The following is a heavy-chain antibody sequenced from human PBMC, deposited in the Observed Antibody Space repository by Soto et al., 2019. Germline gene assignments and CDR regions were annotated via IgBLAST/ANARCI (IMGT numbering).Heavy chain of an antibody. J-gene: IGHJ3*01. D-gene: IGHD3-3*01. CDR1: GLTFSDYY. V-gene: IGHV3-72*01. CDR2: SKNKANGHTM. CDR3: VIVGRTS. Sequence: EVQVVESGGGLVQPGGSLRLSCAVSGLTFSDYYFDWVRQSPGKGLEWVGRSKNKANGHTMEYAASVKGRFTISRDDSKNSVFLKMSSLRTEDTAVYYCVIVGRTSWGHGTTVTVPS.